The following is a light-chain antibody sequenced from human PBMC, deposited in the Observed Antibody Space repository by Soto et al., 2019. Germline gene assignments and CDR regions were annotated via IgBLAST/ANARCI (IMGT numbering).Light chain of an antibody. Sequence: QSALTQPRSVSGSPGQSVTISCTGTSSDVGTYIYVSWYQQHPGKAPKLMIYDVSKRRSGVPDRFSGSKSGNTASLSISGLQAEDEADYYCCSYAGDYLFALFGGGTKVTVL. CDR1: SSDVGTYIY. CDR2: DVS. V-gene: IGLV2-11*01. CDR3: CSYAGDYLFAL. J-gene: IGLJ2*01.